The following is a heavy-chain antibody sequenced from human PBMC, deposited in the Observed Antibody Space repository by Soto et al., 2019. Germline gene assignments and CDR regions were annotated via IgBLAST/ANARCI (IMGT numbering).Heavy chain of an antibody. CDR1: GYTFTSYG. D-gene: IGHD3-16*01. CDR3: ASDWFGIHY. Sequence: QVQLVQSGAEVMKPGAAVKVSCKASGYTFTSYGFSWVRQAPGQGLEWMGWINAYNGNTNYAQNPQDRVTMTTDTSTSTAYMELRSLRCDDTAVDYCASDWFGIHYWGHGSLVTASS. J-gene: IGHJ4*01. V-gene: IGHV1-18*01. CDR2: INAYNGNT.